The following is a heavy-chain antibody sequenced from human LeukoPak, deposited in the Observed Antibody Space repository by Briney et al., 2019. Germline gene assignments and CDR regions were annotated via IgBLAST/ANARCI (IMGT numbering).Heavy chain of an antibody. D-gene: IGHD6-19*01. J-gene: IGHJ4*02. Sequence: GGSLSLSCAASGFTFSSYGMHWVRQAPGKGLEWVAVISYDGSNKYYADSVKGRFTISRDNSKNTLYLQMNSLRAEDTAVYYCAKDRQWPVQSYYFDYWGQGTLVTVSS. CDR1: GFTFSSYG. CDR2: ISYDGSNK. V-gene: IGHV3-30*18. CDR3: AKDRQWPVQSYYFDY.